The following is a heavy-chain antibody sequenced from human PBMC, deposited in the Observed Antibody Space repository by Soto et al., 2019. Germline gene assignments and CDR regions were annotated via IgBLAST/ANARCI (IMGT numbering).Heavy chain of an antibody. CDR2: IIPIFGTA. V-gene: IGHV1-69*06. D-gene: IGHD4-4*01. CDR1: GGSFSSYA. CDR3: AQVMTTVTHYYYYYGMDV. J-gene: IGHJ6*02. Sequence: GASLNVSCKXSGGSFSSYAISWVRQAPGQGLEWMGGIIPIFGTANYAQKFQGRVTITADKSTSTAYMELSSLRSEDTAVYYCAQVMTTVTHYYYYYGMDVWGQGTTVTVSS.